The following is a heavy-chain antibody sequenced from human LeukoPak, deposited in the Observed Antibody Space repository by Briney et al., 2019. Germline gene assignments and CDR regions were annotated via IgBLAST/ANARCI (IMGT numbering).Heavy chain of an antibody. Sequence: GESLKISCKGSGYSFPSYWIGWARQMPGIGLEWMGIVYPGDSDTRNSPSFQGQVTISADKSIDTAYLQWRSLKASDTAMYFCARQYASHYYDSTKGCFDYWGQGTLVTVSS. J-gene: IGHJ4*02. CDR3: ARQYASHYYDSTKGCFDY. V-gene: IGHV5-51*01. CDR2: VYPGDSDT. D-gene: IGHD3-22*01. CDR1: GYSFPSYW.